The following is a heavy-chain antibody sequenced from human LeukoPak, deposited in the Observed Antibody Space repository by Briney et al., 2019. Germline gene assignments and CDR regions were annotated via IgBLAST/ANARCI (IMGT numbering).Heavy chain of an antibody. CDR3: ARVRREDFWSGYYRYNWFDP. CDR1: GYTFTSYG. D-gene: IGHD3-3*01. V-gene: IGHV1-18*01. CDR2: ISAYNGNT. J-gene: IGHJ5*02. Sequence: ASVKVSCKASGYTFTSYGISWVRQAPGQGLEWMGWISAYNGNTNYAQKLQGRVTMTTDTSTSTAYMELRSLRSDDTAVYYCARVRREDFWSGYYRYNWFDPWGQGTLVTVSS.